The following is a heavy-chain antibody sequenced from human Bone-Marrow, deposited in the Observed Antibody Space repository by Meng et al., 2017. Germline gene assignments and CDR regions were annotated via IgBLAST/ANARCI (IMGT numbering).Heavy chain of an antibody. J-gene: IGHJ4*02. CDR1: GFTVSSNY. CDR2: IYSGSST. Sequence: GESLKISFAASGFTVSSNYMSWVRQAPGKGLEWVSVIYSGSSTYYADSVKGRFTISRHNSKNTLYLQLNSLRAEDTAVDYCSWASSDYYDDSGTFDYWGQGTLVTVSS. CDR3: SWASSDYYDDSGTFDY. D-gene: IGHD3-22*01. V-gene: IGHV3-53*04.